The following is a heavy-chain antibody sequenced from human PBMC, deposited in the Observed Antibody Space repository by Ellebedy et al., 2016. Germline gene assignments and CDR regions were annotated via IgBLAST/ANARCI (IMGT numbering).Heavy chain of an antibody. Sequence: ASVKVSXKASRYTFTSYYMHWVRQAPGQGLEWMGIINPSGGSTSYAQKFQGRITMTRDTSTSTVYMELSSLRSENTAVYYCARDHYKGCDYWGQGTLVTVSS. CDR3: ARDHYKGCDY. CDR2: INPSGGST. V-gene: IGHV1-46*01. J-gene: IGHJ4*02. CDR1: RYTFTSYY. D-gene: IGHD4-11*01.